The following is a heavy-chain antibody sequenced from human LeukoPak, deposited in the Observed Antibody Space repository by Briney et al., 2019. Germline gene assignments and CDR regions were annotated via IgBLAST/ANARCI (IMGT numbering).Heavy chain of an antibody. V-gene: IGHV3-21*01. CDR1: GFTFSSYS. D-gene: IGHD5-18*01. CDR3: ARVSAMVSVSWFDP. J-gene: IGHJ5*02. Sequence: GGSLRLSCAASGFTFSSYSMNWVRPAPGKGLEWVSSISSSSSYIYYADSVKGRFTISRDNAKNSLYLQMNSLRAEDTAVYYCARVSAMVSVSWFDPWGQGTLVTVSS. CDR2: ISSSSSYI.